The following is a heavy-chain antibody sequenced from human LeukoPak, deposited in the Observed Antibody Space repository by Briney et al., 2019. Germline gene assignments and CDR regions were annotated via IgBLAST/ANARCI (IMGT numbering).Heavy chain of an antibody. CDR3: ARRGYSSGWFYFDY. CDR2: IYYSGST. J-gene: IGHJ4*02. D-gene: IGHD6-19*01. CDR1: GGSIRSYY. Sequence: PSETLSLTCTVSGGSIRSYYWSWIRQPPGKGLEWIGYIYYSGSTNYNPSLESRVTISVDTSKNQFSLKLSSVTAADTAVYYCARRGYSSGWFYFDYWGQGTLVTVSS. V-gene: IGHV4-59*08.